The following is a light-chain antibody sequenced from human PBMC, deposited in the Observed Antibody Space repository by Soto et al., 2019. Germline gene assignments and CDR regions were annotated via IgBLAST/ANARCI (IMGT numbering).Light chain of an antibody. J-gene: IGKJ4*01. CDR1: HSVGSN. Sequence: ENGLTQSPGTLSLSPGGRATLSCRASHSVGSNLAWYQHKPGQPPRLLIYGASTRATGIPGRFSGSGSGTEFTLTISSLQPEDFATYYCQQANSFRLTFGGGTKV. CDR2: GAS. V-gene: IGKV3-15*01. CDR3: QQANSFRLT.